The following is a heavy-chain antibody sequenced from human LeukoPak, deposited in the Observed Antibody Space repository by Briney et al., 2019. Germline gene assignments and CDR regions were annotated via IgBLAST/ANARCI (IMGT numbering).Heavy chain of an antibody. J-gene: IGHJ6*02. V-gene: IGHV4-30-4*08. CDR2: VYYTGNT. CDR1: GGSISSGDYY. Sequence: PSQTLSLTCTVSGGSISSGDYYWYWIRQPPGKGLEWIGYVYYTGNTYYNPSLKSRVTISVDTSKNQFSLKLSSVTAADTAVYYCARGRRSRRDVVVVPAASHGMDVWGQGTTVTVSS. D-gene: IGHD2-2*01. CDR3: ARGRRSRRDVVVVPAASHGMDV.